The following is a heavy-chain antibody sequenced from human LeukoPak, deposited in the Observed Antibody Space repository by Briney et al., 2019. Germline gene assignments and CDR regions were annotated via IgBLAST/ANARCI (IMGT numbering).Heavy chain of an antibody. CDR3: ARAQVGAPTDL. D-gene: IGHD1-26*01. J-gene: IGHJ5*02. Sequence: GGSLRLSCAASGFPFSSYAMYWVRQAPGKGLVWVARIHGDGDNISYADSVRGRFTISRDNAKDTLYLHVNSLRPQDTAVYYCARAQVGAPTDLWGQGTLVTVSS. V-gene: IGHV3-74*01. CDR2: IHGDGDNI. CDR1: GFPFSSYA.